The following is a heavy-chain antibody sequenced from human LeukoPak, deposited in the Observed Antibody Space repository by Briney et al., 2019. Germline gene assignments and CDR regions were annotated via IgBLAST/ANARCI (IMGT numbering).Heavy chain of an antibody. CDR2: INSDGSST. CDR1: GLTFSSYW. J-gene: IGHJ4*02. V-gene: IGHV3-74*01. Sequence: GGSLRLSCAASGLTFSSYWMHCVRHAPGEGLVWVSRINSDGSSTSYADSVKGRFTISRDNSKNTVYLQMNSLRAADTAVYYCARASLDSLSGWYMDYWGQGTLVTVSS. CDR3: ARASLDSLSGWYMDY. D-gene: IGHD6-19*01.